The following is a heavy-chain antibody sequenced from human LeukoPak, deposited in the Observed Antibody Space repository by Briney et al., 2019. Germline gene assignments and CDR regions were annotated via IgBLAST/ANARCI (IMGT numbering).Heavy chain of an antibody. V-gene: IGHV1-2*02. CDR3: ARVVVVPAAMSRYNWFDP. D-gene: IGHD2-2*01. CDR2: INPNSGGT. Sequence: APVKVSCKASGYTFTGYYMHWVRQAPGQGLEWMGWINPNSGGTNYAQKFQGRVTMTRDTSISTAYMELSRLRSDDTAVYYCARVVVVPAAMSRYNWFDPWGQGTLVTVSS. CDR1: GYTFTGYY. J-gene: IGHJ5*02.